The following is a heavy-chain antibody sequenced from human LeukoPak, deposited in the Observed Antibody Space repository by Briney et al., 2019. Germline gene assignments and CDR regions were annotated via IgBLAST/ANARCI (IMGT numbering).Heavy chain of an antibody. CDR2: IYHSGST. D-gene: IGHD1-26*01. CDR1: GITFSNYNM. CDR3: ARDGRFPPEVLPRYFDY. V-gene: IGHV4-4*02. J-gene: IGHJ4*02. Sequence: GSLRLSCAAPGITFSNYNMNWVRQPPGKGLEWIGEIYHSGSTNYNPSLKSRVSISVDKSKNQFSLKLSSVTAADTAVYYCARDGRFPPEVLPRYFDYWGQGTLVTVSS.